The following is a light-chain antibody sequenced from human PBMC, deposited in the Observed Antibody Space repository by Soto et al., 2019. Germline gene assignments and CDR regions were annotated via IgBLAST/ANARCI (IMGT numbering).Light chain of an antibody. V-gene: IGKV1-17*03. J-gene: IGKJ4*01. CDR1: QGISNS. CDR2: GAS. CDR3: LRYNSYPFT. Sequence: DIQMTQSPSAMSASLGDRVTITCRASQGISNSLAWFQQKPGRVPKRLIYGASTLQSWAPSRFSGSASGAAFTLTISSLQPEDFATYYCLRYNSYPFTFGGGTKVEIK.